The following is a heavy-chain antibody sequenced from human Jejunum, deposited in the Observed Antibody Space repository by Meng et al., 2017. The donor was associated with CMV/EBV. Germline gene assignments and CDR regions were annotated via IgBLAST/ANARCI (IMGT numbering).Heavy chain of an antibody. V-gene: IGHV3-48*03. CDR1: GFIFSSYE. CDR2: ISSSSDSI. J-gene: IGHJ6*02. Sequence: CAASGFIFSSYEMNWVRQAPGKGLEWISYISSSSDSIYYADSLKGRFSISRDNAKNSLYLQMNSLRAEDTAVYYCARDPFTGMDVWGQGTTVTVSS. D-gene: IGHD3-16*01. CDR3: ARDPFTGMDV.